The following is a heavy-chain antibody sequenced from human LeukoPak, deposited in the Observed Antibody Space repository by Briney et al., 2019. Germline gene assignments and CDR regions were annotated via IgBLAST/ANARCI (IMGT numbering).Heavy chain of an antibody. J-gene: IGHJ6*03. V-gene: IGHV4-4*02. CDR3: ARILIPSAHYYMDV. Sequence: SETLSLTCAVSGGSISSSNWWSWVRPPPGKGLEWIGEIYHSGSTNYNPSLKSRVTISVDKSKNQFSLKLSSVTAADTAVYYCARILIPSAHYYMDVWGKGTTVTISS. CDR1: GGSISSSNW. CDR2: IYHSGST. D-gene: IGHD3-22*01.